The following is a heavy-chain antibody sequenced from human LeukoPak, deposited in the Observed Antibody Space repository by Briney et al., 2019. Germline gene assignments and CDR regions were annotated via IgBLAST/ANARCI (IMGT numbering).Heavy chain of an antibody. CDR3: AKARTTVTAIVPFDY. Sequence: PGGSLRLSCAASGFIFSSYAMSWVRQAPGKGLEWVSTFSASSAYTYYADSVKGRFTISRDDSKNTLYLQMNSLRAEDTAIYYCAKARTTVTAIVPFDYWGQGTLVTVSS. V-gene: IGHV3-23*01. J-gene: IGHJ4*02. CDR2: FSASSAYT. D-gene: IGHD4-17*01. CDR1: GFIFSSYA.